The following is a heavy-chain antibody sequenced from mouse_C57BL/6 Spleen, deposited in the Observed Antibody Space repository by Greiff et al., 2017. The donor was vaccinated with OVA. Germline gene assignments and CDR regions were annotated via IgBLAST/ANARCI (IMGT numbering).Heavy chain of an antibody. CDR2: IDPETGGT. Sequence: VQLQQSGAELVRPGASVTLSCKASGYTFTDYEMHWVKQTPVHGLEWIGAIDPETGGTAYNQKFKGKAILTADKSSSTAYMELRSLTSEDSAVYYCTRPSLYYGSSSYAMDYWGQGTSVTVSS. CDR1: GYTFTDYE. CDR3: TRPSLYYGSSSYAMDY. J-gene: IGHJ4*01. D-gene: IGHD1-1*01. V-gene: IGHV1-15*01.